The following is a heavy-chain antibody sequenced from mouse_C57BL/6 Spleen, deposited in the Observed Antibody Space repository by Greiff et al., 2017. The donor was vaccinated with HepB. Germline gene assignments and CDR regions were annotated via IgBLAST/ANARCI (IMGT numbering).Heavy chain of an antibody. V-gene: IGHV14-4*01. D-gene: IGHD2-3*01. CDR3: TTGGGYYRAWFAY. J-gene: IGHJ3*01. Sequence: EVKLQQSGAELVRPGASVKLSCTASGFNIKDDYMHWVKQRPEQGLEWIGWIDPENGDTEYASKFQGKATITADTSSNTAYLQLSSLTSEDTAVYYCTTGGGYYRAWFAYWGQGTLVTVSA. CDR1: GFNIKDDY. CDR2: IDPENGDT.